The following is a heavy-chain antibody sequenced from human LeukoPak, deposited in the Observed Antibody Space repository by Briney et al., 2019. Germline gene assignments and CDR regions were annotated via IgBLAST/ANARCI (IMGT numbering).Heavy chain of an antibody. CDR3: ARDRGSSSWLIDY. Sequence: HPGGSLRLSCAASGVTLSSFGMPSVRQAPGKGLEWVAVIWYDGSNKYYADSVRGRFTISRDNSKNTLYLQMNSLRAEDTAVYYFARDRGSSSWLIDYWGQGTLVTVSS. V-gene: IGHV3-33*01. D-gene: IGHD6-13*01. J-gene: IGHJ4*02. CDR1: GVTLSSFG. CDR2: IWYDGSNK.